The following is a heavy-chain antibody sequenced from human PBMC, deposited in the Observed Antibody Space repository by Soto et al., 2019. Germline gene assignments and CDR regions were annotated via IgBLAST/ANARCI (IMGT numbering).Heavy chain of an antibody. J-gene: IGHJ4*02. CDR2: INTSGGST. D-gene: IGHD4-4*01. V-gene: IGHV1-46*01. Sequence: QVQLVQSGAEVKKPGASVKVSCKASGYTFSTYYMHWIRQAPGQGYEWMGIINTSGGSTPYAQKFQGRVTMTRDTYTTTVYMELSSLRSEDTAVYYFARYDYNGYYFDYWGQGTLVTVSS. CDR1: GYTFSTYY. CDR3: ARYDYNGYYFDY.